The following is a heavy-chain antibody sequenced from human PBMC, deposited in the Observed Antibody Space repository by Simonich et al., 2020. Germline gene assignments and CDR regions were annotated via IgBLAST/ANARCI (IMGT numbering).Heavy chain of an antibody. Sequence: EVQLVESGVGLVKPGGSLRLSCAASGFTFSSYSMNWVRQAPGKGLEWVSSISRSSSYIYYADSVKGRFPISRDNAKNSLYLQMNSLRAEDTAVYYCARWIAVAGTGAYGMDVWGQGTTVTVSS. D-gene: IGHD6-19*01. V-gene: IGHV3-21*01. CDR3: ARWIAVAGTGAYGMDV. J-gene: IGHJ6*02. CDR2: ISRSSSYI. CDR1: GFTFSSYS.